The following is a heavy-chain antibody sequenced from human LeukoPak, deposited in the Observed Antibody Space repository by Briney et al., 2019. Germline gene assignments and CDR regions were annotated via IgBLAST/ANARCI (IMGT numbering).Heavy chain of an antibody. CDR2: ISYDGSNK. Sequence: GGSLRLSCAASGFTFSSYVMHWVRQAPGKGLEWVAVISYDGSNKYYADSVKGRFTISRDNSKNTLYLQMNSLGPEDTAVYYCARDPYSGNYGNYYYYYMDVWGKGTTVAISS. V-gene: IGHV3-30*04. CDR3: ARDPYSGNYGNYYYYYMDV. D-gene: IGHD1-26*01. CDR1: GFTFSSYV. J-gene: IGHJ6*03.